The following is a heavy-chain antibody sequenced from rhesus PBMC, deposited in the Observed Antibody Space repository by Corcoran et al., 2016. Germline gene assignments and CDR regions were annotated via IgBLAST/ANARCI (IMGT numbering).Heavy chain of an antibody. CDR3: AKLYSSWDWYFDL. V-gene: IGHV3S5*01. J-gene: IGHJ2*01. Sequence: EVQLVESGGGLVQPGGSLRLSCAASGFTFSSYGMRWVRQAPGKGLEWVSYISNGGGRTYYADSVKGRFTISRDNSKNTLSLQMNSLRAEDTAVYYCAKLYSSWDWYFDLWGPGTPITISS. CDR2: ISNGGGRT. CDR1: GFTFSSYG. D-gene: IGHD6-13*01.